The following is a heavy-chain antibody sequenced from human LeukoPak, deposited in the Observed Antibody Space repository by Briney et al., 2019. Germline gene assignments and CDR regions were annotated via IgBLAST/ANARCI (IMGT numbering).Heavy chain of an antibody. D-gene: IGHD6-13*01. CDR3: ARVVPKAGYSSSWYLDDY. CDR1: GYTFTSYG. J-gene: IGHJ4*02. V-gene: IGHV1-18*01. Sequence: GASVKVSCKASGYTFTSYGISWVRQAPGQGLELMGWISAYNGNTNYAQKLQGRVTMTTDTSTSTAYMELRSLRSDDTAVYYCARVVPKAGYSSSWYLDDYWGQGTLVTVSS. CDR2: ISAYNGNT.